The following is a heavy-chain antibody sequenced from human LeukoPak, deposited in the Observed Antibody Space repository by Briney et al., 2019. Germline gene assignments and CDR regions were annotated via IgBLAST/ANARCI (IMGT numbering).Heavy chain of an antibody. D-gene: IGHD3-22*01. CDR2: IKQDGSDK. V-gene: IGHV3-7*01. CDR1: GFTFSSYW. J-gene: IGHJ3*02. CDR3: ARLPDSSGAFDI. Sequence: GSLRLSCAASGFTFSSYWMSWVRQAPGKGVGWVANIKQDGSDKYYVDSVKGRFTISRDNAKNSLYLQMNSLRAEDTAVYYCARLPDSSGAFDIWGQGTMVTVSS.